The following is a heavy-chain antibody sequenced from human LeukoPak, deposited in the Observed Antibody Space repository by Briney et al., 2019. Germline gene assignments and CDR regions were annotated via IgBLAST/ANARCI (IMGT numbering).Heavy chain of an antibody. J-gene: IGHJ4*02. CDR2: INHNGNVN. Sequence: GGSLRLSCAASGFTFSSYWMNWARQAPGKGLEWVASINHNGNVNYYVDSVKGRFTISKDNAKNTVYLQMNNLRAEDTAVYYCVSFYETYWGRGTLVTVSS. V-gene: IGHV3-7*01. CDR1: GFTFSSYW. CDR3: VSFYETY. D-gene: IGHD2-2*01.